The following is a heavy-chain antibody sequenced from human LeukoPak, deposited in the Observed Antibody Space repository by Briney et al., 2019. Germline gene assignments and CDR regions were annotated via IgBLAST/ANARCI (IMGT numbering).Heavy chain of an antibody. CDR2: ISGLGNMT. Sequence: PGGSLRLSCAASEFIFGSYAMSWVGQAPGNGLEWVSAISGLGNMTYYADSVTCRFTISRDNSKNTSYLQLSGLRGADTALYYCATHAGTRLPYWLGSWGKGTLVTVSS. CDR3: ATHAGTRLPYWLGS. V-gene: IGHV3-23*01. D-gene: IGHD6-13*01. J-gene: IGHJ5*01. CDR1: EFIFGSYA.